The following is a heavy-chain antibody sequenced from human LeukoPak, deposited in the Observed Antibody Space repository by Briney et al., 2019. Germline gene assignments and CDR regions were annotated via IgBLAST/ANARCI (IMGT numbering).Heavy chain of an antibody. D-gene: IGHD1-7*01. CDR1: GASVSNYY. Sequence: KPSETLSLTCSVSGASVSNYYWSWIRQPAGKALEWIGRIHTSGSLNYNPSLKNRATMSVDTSKSQFSLKLSSVTAADTAVYYCARIANWNYYFDYWGQGTLVTVSS. J-gene: IGHJ4*02. CDR2: IHTSGSL. V-gene: IGHV4-4*07. CDR3: ARIANWNYYFDY.